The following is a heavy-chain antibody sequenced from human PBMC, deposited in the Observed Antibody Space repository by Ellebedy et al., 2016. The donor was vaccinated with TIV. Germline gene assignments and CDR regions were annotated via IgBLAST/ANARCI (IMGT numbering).Heavy chain of an antibody. CDR1: LIPLTNPRMG. J-gene: IGHJ3*01. CDR2: IFSYGDK. Sequence: SGPTLVTPTETLTLPCAVPLIPLTNPRMGVSWIRQPPRKALEWLVHIFSYGDKSYNTSLKNRLTVSRDTSRSQVVLTMTNMDPVDTATYYCARSRWRSGMRPGVAADYDAFDVWGQGTMVTVSS. CDR3: ARSRWRSGMRPGVAADYDAFDV. D-gene: IGHD6-13*01. V-gene: IGHV2-26*01.